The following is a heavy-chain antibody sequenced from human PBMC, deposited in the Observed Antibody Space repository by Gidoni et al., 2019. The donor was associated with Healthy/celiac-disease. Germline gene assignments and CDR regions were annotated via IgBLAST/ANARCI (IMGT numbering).Heavy chain of an antibody. CDR2: IYYSGST. V-gene: IGHV4-31*03. D-gene: IGHD2-2*01. CDR3: AREVQIGYCSSTSCPPLFDY. J-gene: IGHJ4*02. Sequence: QVQLQESGPGLVKPSQTLSLTCTVSGRPISTGGYYWSWIRQHPGKGLEWIGYIYYSGSTYYNPSLKSRVTISVDTSKNQFSLKLSSVTAADTAVYYCAREVQIGYCSSTSCPPLFDYWGQGTLVTVSS. CDR1: GRPISTGGYY.